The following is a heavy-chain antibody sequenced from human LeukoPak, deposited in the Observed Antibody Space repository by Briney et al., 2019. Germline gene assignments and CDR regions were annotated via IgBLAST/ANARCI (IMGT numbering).Heavy chain of an antibody. CDR1: GFKFSNYW. J-gene: IGHJ6*02. CDR3: ARGTPYTGGYIIDV. CDR2: SKYDGSYT. D-gene: IGHD5-24*01. V-gene: IGHV3-74*01. Sequence: PGGSLRLSCAGSGFKFSNYWMHWVRHAPGKGLVWVSRSKYDGSYTSYADSVKGRFTISRDNAKNTLYLQMNSLRAEDTAIYYCARGTPYTGGYIIDVWGQGTTVTVSS.